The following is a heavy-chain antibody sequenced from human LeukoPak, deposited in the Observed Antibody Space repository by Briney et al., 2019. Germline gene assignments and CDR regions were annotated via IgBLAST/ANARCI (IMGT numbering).Heavy chain of an antibody. CDR1: GYTFTGYY. D-gene: IGHD3-10*01. Sequence: ASVKVSCMASGYTFTGYYMHWVRQAPGQGLEWMGWINPNSGGTNYAQKFQGWVTMTRDTSISTAYMELSRLRSDDTAVYYCARAQTPVDYYGSGSYYSNDAFDIWGQGTMVTVSS. J-gene: IGHJ3*02. CDR2: INPNSGGT. CDR3: ARAQTPVDYYGSGSYYSNDAFDI. V-gene: IGHV1-2*04.